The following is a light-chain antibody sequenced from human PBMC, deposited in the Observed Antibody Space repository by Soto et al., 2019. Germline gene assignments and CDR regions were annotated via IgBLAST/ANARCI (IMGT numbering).Light chain of an antibody. CDR2: DVS. CDR3: SSYTSSSTLVV. CDR1: SSDVGGYNY. Sequence: QSALTQPASVSGSPGQSITISCTGTSSDVGGYNYVSWYQQHPGKAPKLMIYDVSNRPSGGSNRFSGSKSGNTASLPISGLQADDEDDYYCSSYTSSSTLVVFGGGTKLTVL. V-gene: IGLV2-14*01. J-gene: IGLJ2*01.